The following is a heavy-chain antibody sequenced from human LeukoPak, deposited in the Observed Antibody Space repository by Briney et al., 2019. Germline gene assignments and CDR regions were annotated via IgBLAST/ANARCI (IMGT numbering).Heavy chain of an antibody. V-gene: IGHV3-21*01. CDR1: GFTFRTYS. Sequence: GGSLRLSCGASGFTFRTYSMNWARRVPGKGLEWVSSISSSSTAIYYADSVKGRFTISRDNAKNSLYLQMDSLRDEDTAAYYCARGYSSDRRRGYDAFDIWGQGTVVTVAS. D-gene: IGHD6-19*01. CDR2: ISSSSTAI. CDR3: ARGYSSDRRRGYDAFDI. J-gene: IGHJ3*02.